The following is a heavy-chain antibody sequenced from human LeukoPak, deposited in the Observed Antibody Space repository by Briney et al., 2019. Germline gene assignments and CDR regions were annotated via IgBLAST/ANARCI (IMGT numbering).Heavy chain of an antibody. CDR3: ARDMTTVRYYYYYMDV. V-gene: IGHV1-18*01. D-gene: IGHD4-11*01. J-gene: IGHJ6*03. CDR2: ISAYNGNT. Sequence: ASVKVSCKASGYTFTSYGISWVRQAPGQGLEWMGWISAYNGNTNYAQKLQGRVTMTTDTSTSTAYMELRSLRSDDTAVYYCARDMTTVRYYYYYMDVWGKGTTVTVSS. CDR1: GYTFTSYG.